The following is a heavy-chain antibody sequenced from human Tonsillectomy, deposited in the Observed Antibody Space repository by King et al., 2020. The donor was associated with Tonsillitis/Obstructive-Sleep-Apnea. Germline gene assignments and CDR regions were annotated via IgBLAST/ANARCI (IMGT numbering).Heavy chain of an antibody. D-gene: IGHD2-2*02. Sequence: VQLVESGAEVKKPAESLKISCKGSGYSFATYWIGWVRQMPGKGLEWMGIIYPGDSDTRYSPSFQGQVTISADKSISTAYLQWSSLKASDTAMYYCVAMPPYCSPTTCYSDYYYSMDVWGKGTTVTVSS. J-gene: IGHJ6*03. CDR2: IYPGDSDT. CDR3: VAMPPYCSPTTCYSDYYYSMDV. V-gene: IGHV5-51*01. CDR1: GYSFATYW.